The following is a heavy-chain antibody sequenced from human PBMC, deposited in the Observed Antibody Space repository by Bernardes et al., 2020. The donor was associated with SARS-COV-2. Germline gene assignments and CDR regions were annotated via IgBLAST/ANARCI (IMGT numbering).Heavy chain of an antibody. V-gene: IGHV3-48*01. CDR1: GITGSDYG. D-gene: IGHD1-1*01. Sequence: GRSRRLACAATGITGSDYGVTQAGQSGGKALERVSYSSSTSTTTYQPYSLKGRSTNSRDNAKNALDLQMNSLRPEDTAVYYCSSVSRVQMELFHYQREIDYWGEGTLVTVSS. J-gene: IGHJ4*02. CDR2: SSSTSTTT. CDR3: SSVSRVQMELFHYQREIDY.